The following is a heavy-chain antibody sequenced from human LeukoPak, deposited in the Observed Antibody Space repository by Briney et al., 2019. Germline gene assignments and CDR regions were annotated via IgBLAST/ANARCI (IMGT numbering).Heavy chain of an antibody. CDR2: ISYDGSDK. D-gene: IGHD2-8*01. Sequence: QPGRSLRLSCAASGFTFSSYAMHSVRQAPGKGLEWVAVISYDGSDKYYADSVKGRFTISRDNSKNTLYLQMNSLRAEDTAVYYCARDRSIVLMVYAKYYGMDVWGQGTTVTVSS. CDR1: GFTFSSYA. J-gene: IGHJ6*02. V-gene: IGHV3-30-3*01. CDR3: ARDRSIVLMVYAKYYGMDV.